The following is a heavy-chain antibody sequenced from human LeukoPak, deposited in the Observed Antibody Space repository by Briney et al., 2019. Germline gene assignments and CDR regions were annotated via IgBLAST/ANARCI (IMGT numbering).Heavy chain of an antibody. D-gene: IGHD4-23*01. CDR1: GLTFSSYS. CDR2: ISSSSNTI. Sequence: GGSLRLPCAASGLTFSSYSMNGVRQAPGKGLEGVSYISSSSNTIYYAGYVKGRFTISRDNAKTSLYLQMNSLRAEDTAVYYCARGVRFSLPHWGQGTLVTVSS. J-gene: IGHJ4*02. V-gene: IGHV3-48*01. CDR3: ARGVRFSLPH.